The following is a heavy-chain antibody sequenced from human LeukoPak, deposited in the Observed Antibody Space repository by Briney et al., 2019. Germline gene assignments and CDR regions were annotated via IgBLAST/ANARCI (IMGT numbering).Heavy chain of an antibody. CDR3: ARASGYSSSWYVYYYYYMDV. J-gene: IGHJ6*03. Sequence: KSSETLSLTCTVSGGSISSGSYYWSWIRQPAGKGLEWIGRISTSGSTNYNPSLRSRVTISANTSKNQFSLKLSSVTAADTAVYHCARASGYSSSWYVYYYYYMDVWGKGTTVTISS. CDR1: GGSISSGSYY. V-gene: IGHV4-61*02. D-gene: IGHD6-13*01. CDR2: ISTSGST.